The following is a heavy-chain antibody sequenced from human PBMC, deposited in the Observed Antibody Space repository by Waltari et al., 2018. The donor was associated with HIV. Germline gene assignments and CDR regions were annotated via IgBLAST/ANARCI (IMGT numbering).Heavy chain of an antibody. CDR1: GGPVSSGDSY. V-gene: IGHV4-30-4*01. Sequence: QVQLQESGPGLVKPSQNLSLTCTVSGGPVSSGDSYWRWIRQPPGKGLEWIGYIYYSGSTYYNPSLKSRVTISVDTSKNQFSLKLSSVTAADTAVYYCARVRGPYDSSGYFQYYFDYWGQGTLVTVSS. CDR2: IYYSGST. CDR3: ARVRGPYDSSGYFQYYFDY. D-gene: IGHD3-22*01. J-gene: IGHJ4*02.